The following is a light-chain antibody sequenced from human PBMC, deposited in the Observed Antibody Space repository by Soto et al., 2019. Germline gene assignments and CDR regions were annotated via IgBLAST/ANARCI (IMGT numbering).Light chain of an antibody. V-gene: IGLV1-44*01. J-gene: IGLJ1*01. CDR3: AAWDASLNGYV. CDR2: SNN. CDR1: SSNIGSNT. Sequence: QSVLTQPPSASGTPGQRVTISCSGSSSNIGSNTVNWYQQLPGAGPKLLIYSNNQRPSGVPDRFSGSKSGTSASLAISGLQSEDEADYYCAAWDASLNGYVFGTGTKVTVL.